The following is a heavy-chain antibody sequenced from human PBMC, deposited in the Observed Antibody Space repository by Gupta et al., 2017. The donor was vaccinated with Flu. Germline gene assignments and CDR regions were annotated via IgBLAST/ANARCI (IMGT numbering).Heavy chain of an antibody. CDR3: ARDLHVGYYYDSSGYYPIDY. Sequence: QAPGKGLEWVSSISTSSSYIYYADSVKGRFTISRDNAKNSLYLQMNSLRAEDTAVYYCARDLHVGYYYDSSGYYPIDYWGQGALVTVSS. V-gene: IGHV3-21*06. D-gene: IGHD3-22*01. J-gene: IGHJ4*02. CDR2: ISTSSSYI.